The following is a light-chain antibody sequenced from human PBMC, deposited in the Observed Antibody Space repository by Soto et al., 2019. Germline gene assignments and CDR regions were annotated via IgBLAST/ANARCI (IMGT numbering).Light chain of an antibody. CDR1: SSDVGNYNY. J-gene: IGLJ3*02. CDR2: HVT. Sequence: QSVLTQPASVSESPGPAITISCTGTSSDVGNYNYVSWYQQHPGKAPKLMIYHVTSRPSGVSDRFSGSKSGNTASLTISGLQTDDEADYYCSSFTTSATWVFGGGTKRTVL. CDR3: SSFTTSATWV. V-gene: IGLV2-14*03.